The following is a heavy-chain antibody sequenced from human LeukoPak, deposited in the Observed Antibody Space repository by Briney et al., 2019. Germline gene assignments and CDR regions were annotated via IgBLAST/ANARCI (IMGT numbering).Heavy chain of an antibody. J-gene: IGHJ5*02. D-gene: IGHD2-15*01. CDR1: GGSFRGYY. CDR3: ARGRRGISRGYCSGGSCRNWFDP. V-gene: IGHV4-34*01. CDR2: INHSGSN. Sequence: SETLSLTCAVYGGSFRGYYWSWIRQPPGKGLEWIGEINHSGSNNYNPSLKSRVTISVDTSKNQFSLKLSSVTAADTAVYYCARGRRGISRGYCSGGSCRNWFDPWGQGTLVTVSS.